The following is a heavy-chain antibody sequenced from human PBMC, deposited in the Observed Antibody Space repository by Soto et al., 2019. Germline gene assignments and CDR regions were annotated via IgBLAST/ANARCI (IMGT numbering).Heavy chain of an antibody. V-gene: IGHV4-39*01. CDR1: GGSISSSDYY. CDR3: ARDGNHPNWFDP. D-gene: IGHD1-26*01. J-gene: IGHJ5*02. CDR2: IYYSGSA. Sequence: SETLSLTCTVSGGSISSSDYYWGWIRQPPGKGLEWIGNIYYSGSASYNPSLKSRVTISVDTSKNQVSLKLSSVTAADTAVYYCARDGNHPNWFDPWGQGTLVTVSS.